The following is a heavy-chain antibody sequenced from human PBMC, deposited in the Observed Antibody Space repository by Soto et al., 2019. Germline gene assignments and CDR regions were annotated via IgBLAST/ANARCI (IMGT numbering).Heavy chain of an antibody. D-gene: IGHD2-2*01. J-gene: IGHJ4*02. CDR1: GGSISSGGYY. CDR2: IYYSGST. CDR3: ARDSSSSSFDD. Sequence: SETLSLTCTVSGGSISSGGYYWSWIRQHPGKGLEWIGYIYYSGSTYYNPSLKSRVTISVDTSKNQFSLKLSSVTAADTAVYYCARDSSSSSFDDWGQGTLVTVSS. V-gene: IGHV4-31*03.